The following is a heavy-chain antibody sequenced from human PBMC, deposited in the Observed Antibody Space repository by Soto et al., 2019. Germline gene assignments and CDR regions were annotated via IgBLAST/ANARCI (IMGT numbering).Heavy chain of an antibody. D-gene: IGHD2-2*01. CDR1: GGTFSSYT. CDR2: IIPILGIA. V-gene: IGHV1-69*08. CDR3: ARDGGDIVVVPAAT. J-gene: IGHJ5*02. Sequence: QVQLVQSGAEVKKPGSSVKVSCKASGGTFSSYTISWVRQAPGQGLEWMGRIIPILGIANYAQKFQGRVTITEDKSTSTAYMELSGLRSEDTAVYYCARDGGDIVVVPAATWGQGTLVTVSS.